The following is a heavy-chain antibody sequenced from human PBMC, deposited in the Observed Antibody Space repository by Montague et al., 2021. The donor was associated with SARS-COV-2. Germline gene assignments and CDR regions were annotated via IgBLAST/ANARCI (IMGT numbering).Heavy chain of an antibody. D-gene: IGHD6-13*01. V-gene: IGHV3-7*01. CDR1: GFTFSTYW. CDR2: IKQDLSAQ. CDR3: ARDPVEQQQLVHSLDY. Sequence: SLRLSCAASGFTFSTYWMTWVRQAPVKGLEWVANIKQDLSAQYDXDSXRVLFTVSRDNAKKSLFLQMNSLRAEATAVSFCARDPVEQQQLVHSLDYWGQGTLVIVSS. J-gene: IGHJ4*02.